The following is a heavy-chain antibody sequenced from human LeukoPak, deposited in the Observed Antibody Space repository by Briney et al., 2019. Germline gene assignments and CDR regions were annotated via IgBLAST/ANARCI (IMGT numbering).Heavy chain of an antibody. V-gene: IGHV3-7*01. CDR2: IKEDGSAK. D-gene: IGHD3-16*01. CDR1: GFTLSSSW. CDR3: ARDPDHGAVDY. Sequence: PGGSLRLSCADSGFTLSSSWMSWLRQAPGKGLEWVADIKEDGSAKYYVDSVKGRFTISRDNAKNSLYLQMNSLRVEDTAVYYCARDPDHGAVDYWGQGTPVTVSS. J-gene: IGHJ4*02.